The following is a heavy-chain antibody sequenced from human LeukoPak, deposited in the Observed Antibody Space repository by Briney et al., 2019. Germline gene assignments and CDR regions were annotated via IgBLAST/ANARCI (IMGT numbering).Heavy chain of an antibody. J-gene: IGHJ3*02. CDR2: IKQDGSEK. Sequence: GGSLRLSCAASGLTFSSYWMSWVRQAPGKGLEWVANIKQDGSEKYYVDSVKGRFTISRDNAKNSLYLQMNSLRAEDTAVYYCARGRIAARGHDAFDIWGQGTMVTVSS. V-gene: IGHV3-7*01. CDR1: GLTFSSYW. CDR3: ARGRIAARGHDAFDI. D-gene: IGHD6-6*01.